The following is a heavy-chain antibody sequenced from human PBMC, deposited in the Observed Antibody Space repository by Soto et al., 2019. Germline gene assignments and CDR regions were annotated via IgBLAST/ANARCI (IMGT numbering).Heavy chain of an antibody. CDR2: ILSDANNK. D-gene: IGHD1-1*01. CDR3: AKKVPGSNPLDS. CDR1: GFTFSSYV. J-gene: IGHJ4*02. V-gene: IGHV3-30*02. Sequence: PGGSLRLSCAASGFTFSSYVMHWVRQAPGQGLEWVSGILSDANNKYYIDSVRGRFTISRDNSKNTLYLQMNSLRVEDTAVYYCAKKVPGSNPLDSWGQGALVTVSS.